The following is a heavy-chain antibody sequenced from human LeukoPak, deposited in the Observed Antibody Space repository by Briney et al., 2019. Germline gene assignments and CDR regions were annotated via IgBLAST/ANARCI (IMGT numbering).Heavy chain of an antibody. D-gene: IGHD3-9*01. Sequence: SGTLSLTCAVSGGSISSSNWWSWVRQPPGKGLEWIGEIYHSGSTNYNPSLKSRVTISVDKSKNQFSLKLSSVTAADTAVYYCARDGDDILTGYLDYWGQGTLVTVSS. J-gene: IGHJ4*02. CDR2: IYHSGST. CDR1: GGSISSSNW. V-gene: IGHV4-4*02. CDR3: ARDGDDILTGYLDY.